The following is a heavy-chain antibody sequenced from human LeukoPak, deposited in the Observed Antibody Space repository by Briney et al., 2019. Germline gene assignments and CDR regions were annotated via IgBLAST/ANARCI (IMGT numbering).Heavy chain of an antibody. CDR3: ARAANWGSKGYYWYFDL. Sequence: SETLSLTGTVSGGSISSYYWSWIRQPPGKGLEWMGYIYYSGSTIYNPSLKSRVTISVATSKNQFSLKPSAVTAADTAVYYCARAANWGSKGYYWYFDLWGRGTLVTVSS. V-gene: IGHV4-59*08. CDR1: GGSISSYY. J-gene: IGHJ2*01. D-gene: IGHD7-27*01. CDR2: IYYSGST.